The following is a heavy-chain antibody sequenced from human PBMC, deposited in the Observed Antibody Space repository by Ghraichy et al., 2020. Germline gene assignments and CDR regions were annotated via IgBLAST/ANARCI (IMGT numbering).Heavy chain of an antibody. D-gene: IGHD2-2*01. J-gene: IGHJ3*02. Sequence: SETLSLTCTVSGGSISSYYWSWIRQTPGKGLEWIAYICDSGSTDYNPSLKSRVTISLDTSKNQFSLKLSSVTAADTAVYYCARGRITSPYDAFDIWGQGTMVTVSS. CDR1: GGSISSYY. CDR3: ARGRITSPYDAFDI. V-gene: IGHV4-59*01. CDR2: ICDSGST.